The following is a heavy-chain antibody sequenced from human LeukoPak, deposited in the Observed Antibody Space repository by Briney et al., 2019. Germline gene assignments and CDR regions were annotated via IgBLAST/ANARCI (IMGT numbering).Heavy chain of an antibody. Sequence: GESLKISCKGSGYSFTSYWIGRVRQMPGKGLAWMGIIYPGDSDTKYSPSFQGQVTISADKSISTAYLQWTSLKASDSAMYYCARDTEYYDSSGFDSWGQGTLVTVSS. CDR3: ARDTEYYDSSGFDS. V-gene: IGHV5-51*01. CDR2: IYPGDSDT. J-gene: IGHJ5*01. CDR1: GYSFTSYW. D-gene: IGHD3-22*01.